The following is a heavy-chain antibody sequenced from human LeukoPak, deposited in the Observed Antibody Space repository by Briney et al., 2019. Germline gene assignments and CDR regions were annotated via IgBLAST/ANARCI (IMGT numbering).Heavy chain of an antibody. J-gene: IGHJ4*02. CDR2: ISYNGSNK. V-gene: IGHV3-30*18. CDR3: AKRAVVREIQYFDY. CDR1: GFTFSSYG. Sequence: GGSLRLSCAASGFTFSSYGMHWVRQAPGKGLEWVSVISYNGSNKYYADSVKGRFTISRDNSKNTLYLQMNSLRPEDTDIYYCAKRAVVREIQYFDYWGQGALLTVSS. D-gene: IGHD5-18*01.